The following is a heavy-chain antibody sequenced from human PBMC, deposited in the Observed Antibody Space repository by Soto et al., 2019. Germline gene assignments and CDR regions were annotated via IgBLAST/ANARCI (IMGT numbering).Heavy chain of an antibody. CDR2: ISWNSGSI. D-gene: IGHD3-10*01. CDR1: GFTFDDYA. CDR3: AKDAITMVRGVISYYGMDV. Sequence: PGGSLRLSCAASGFTFDDYAMHWVRQAPGKGLEWVSGISWNSGSIGYADSVKGRFTISRDNAKNSLYPQMNSLRAEDTALYYCAKDAITMVRGVISYYGMDVWGQGTTVTVSS. V-gene: IGHV3-9*01. J-gene: IGHJ6*02.